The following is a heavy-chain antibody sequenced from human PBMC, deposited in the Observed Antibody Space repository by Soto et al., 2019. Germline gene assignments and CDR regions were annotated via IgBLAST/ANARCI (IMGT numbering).Heavy chain of an antibody. J-gene: IGHJ4*02. V-gene: IGHV4-31*03. CDR2: IYYSGST. Sequence: LSLTCTVSGGSISSGGYYWSWIRQHPGKGLEWIGYIYYSGSTYYNPSLKSRVTISVDTSKNQFSLKLSSVTAADTAVYYCARGLRYCSSTSCLKNTAMVPPDFDYWGQGTLVTVS. CDR1: GGSISSGGYY. CDR3: ARGLRYCSSTSCLKNTAMVPPDFDY. D-gene: IGHD2-2*01.